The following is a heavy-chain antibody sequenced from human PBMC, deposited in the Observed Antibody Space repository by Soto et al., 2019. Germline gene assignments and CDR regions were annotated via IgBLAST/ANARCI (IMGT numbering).Heavy chain of an antibody. CDR2: INPNSGGT. J-gene: IGHJ4*02. CDR3: ARGGRARIITMVRGVAPFDY. V-gene: IGHV1-2*04. Sequence: ASVKVSCKASGYTFTGYYMHWVRQAPGQGLEWMGWINPNSGGTNYAQKFQGWVTMTRDTSISTAYMELSRLRSDDTAVYYCARGGRARIITMVRGVAPFDYWGQGTLVTVSS. D-gene: IGHD3-10*01. CDR1: GYTFTGYY.